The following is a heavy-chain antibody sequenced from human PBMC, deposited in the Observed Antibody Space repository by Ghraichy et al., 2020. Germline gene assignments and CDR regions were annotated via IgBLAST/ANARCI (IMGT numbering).Heavy chain of an antibody. D-gene: IGHD3-22*01. CDR3: AREEDYYDSSGPPPIGMDV. V-gene: IGHV1-18*04. CDR2: ISAYNGNT. CDR1: GYTFTSYG. Sequence: ASVKVSCKASGYTFTSYGISWVRQAPGQGLEWMGWISAYNGNTNYAQKLQGRVTMTTDTSTSTAYMELRSLRSDDTAVYYCAREEDYYDSSGPPPIGMDVWGQGTTVTVSS. J-gene: IGHJ6*02.